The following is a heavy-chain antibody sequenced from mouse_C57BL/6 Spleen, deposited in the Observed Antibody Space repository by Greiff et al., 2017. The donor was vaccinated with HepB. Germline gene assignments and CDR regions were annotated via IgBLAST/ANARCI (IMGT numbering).Heavy chain of an antibody. CDR2: INPSSGYT. D-gene: IGHD3-2*02. V-gene: IGHV1-4*01. Sequence: QVQLQQSGAELARPGASVKMSCKASGYTFTSYTMHWVKQRHGQGLEWIGYINPSSGYTKYNQKFKDKATLTADKSSSTAYMQLSSLTSEDSAVYYCARRGTAQALDDWGQGTTLTVSS. J-gene: IGHJ2*01. CDR1: GYTFTSYT. CDR3: ARRGTAQALDD.